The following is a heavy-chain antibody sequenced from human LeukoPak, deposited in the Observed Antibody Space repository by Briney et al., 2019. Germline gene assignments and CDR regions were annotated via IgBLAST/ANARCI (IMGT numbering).Heavy chain of an antibody. J-gene: IGHJ3*02. Sequence: ASVKVSCKASGYTFTSYGISWVRQAPGQGLEWMGWISAYNGNTNYAQKLQGRVTMTTDTSTSTAYMELRSLRSDDTAVYYCVGGYYYDSSGYYPYDAFDICGQGTMVTVSS. D-gene: IGHD3-22*01. CDR2: ISAYNGNT. CDR3: VGGYYYDSSGYYPYDAFDI. V-gene: IGHV1-18*04. CDR1: GYTFTSYG.